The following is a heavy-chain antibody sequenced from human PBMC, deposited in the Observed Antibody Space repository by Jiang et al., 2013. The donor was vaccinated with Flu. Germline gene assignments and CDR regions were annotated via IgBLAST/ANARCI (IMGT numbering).Heavy chain of an antibody. CDR2: IWYDGSNK. Sequence: VQLLESGGGVVQPGRSLRLSCAASGFTFSSYGMHWVRQAPGKGLEWVAVIWYDGSNKYYADSVKGRFTISRDNSKNTLYLQMNSLRAEDTAVYYCARGPPALYDYGDYRGIVYYYYGMGRLGAKGPRSPSPQ. J-gene: IGHJ6*01. D-gene: IGHD4-17*01. CDR1: GFTFSSYG. V-gene: IGHV3-33*01. CDR3: ARGPPALYDYGDYRGIVYYYYGMGR.